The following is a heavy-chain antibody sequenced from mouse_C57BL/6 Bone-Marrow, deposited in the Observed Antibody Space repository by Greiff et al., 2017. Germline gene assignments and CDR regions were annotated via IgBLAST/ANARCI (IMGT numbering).Heavy chain of an antibody. CDR1: GYTFTSYW. D-gene: IGHD1-1*01. CDR2: IHPSDSDT. CDR3: ATVVAPPSAMDY. Sequence: QVQLQQPGAELVKPGASVKVSCKASGYTFTSYWMHWVKQRPGQGLEWIGRIHPSDSDTNYNQKFKGKATLTVDKSSSTAYMQLSRLTSEDSAVYYCATVVAPPSAMDYWGQGTSVTVSS. V-gene: IGHV1-74*01. J-gene: IGHJ4*01.